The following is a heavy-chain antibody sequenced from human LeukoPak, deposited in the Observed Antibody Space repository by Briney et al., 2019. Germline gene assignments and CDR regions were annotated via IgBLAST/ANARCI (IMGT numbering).Heavy chain of an antibody. CDR3: ARRTDDYNYLDY. Sequence: PGGSLRLSCAASGFTVSSSFMSWVRQVPGKGLEWVSVVYRGGGADYADSVKGRFAISTDNSKNTLYLQMNSLRAEDTAVYYCARRTDDYNYLDYLGQGTLVTVSS. J-gene: IGHJ4*02. CDR2: VYRGGGA. V-gene: IGHV3-53*01. CDR1: GFTVSSSF. D-gene: IGHD5-24*01.